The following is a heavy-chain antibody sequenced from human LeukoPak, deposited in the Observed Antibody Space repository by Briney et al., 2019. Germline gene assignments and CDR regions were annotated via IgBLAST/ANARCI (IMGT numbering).Heavy chain of an antibody. CDR3: ARDNVVVTAEIDY. V-gene: IGHV3-7*01. J-gene: IGHJ4*02. CDR2: IKQDGSEK. Sequence: GGSLGLSCAASGFTFSSYWMSWVRQAPGKGLEWVANIKQDGSEKYYVDSVKGRFTISRDNAKNSLYLQMNSLRAEDTAVYYCARDNVVVTAEIDYWGQGTLVTVSS. D-gene: IGHD2-21*02. CDR1: GFTFSSYW.